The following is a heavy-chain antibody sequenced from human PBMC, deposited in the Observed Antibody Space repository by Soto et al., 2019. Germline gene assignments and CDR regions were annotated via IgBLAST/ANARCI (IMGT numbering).Heavy chain of an antibody. CDR1: GGSISSSSYY. CDR2: IYYSGST. CDR3: AVGIAVLNWFDP. D-gene: IGHD6-19*01. J-gene: IGHJ5*02. Sequence: SETLSLTCTVSGGSISSSSYYWGWIRQPPGKGLEWIGSIYYSGSTYYNPSLKSRVTISVDTSRNQFSLKLSSVTAAATAVYYCAVGIAVLNWFDPWGQGTLVTVSS. V-gene: IGHV4-39*01.